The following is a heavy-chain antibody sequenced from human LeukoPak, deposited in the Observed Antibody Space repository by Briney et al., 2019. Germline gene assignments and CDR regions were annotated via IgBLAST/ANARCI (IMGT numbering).Heavy chain of an antibody. Sequence: AGGSLRLSCAASGFTFSSYAMSWVRQAPGKGLEWVAVIWYDGSNKYYADSVKGRFTISRDNSKNTLYLQMNSLRAEDTAVYYCARGAHGVFFDYWGQGTLVTVSS. CDR1: GFTFSSYA. J-gene: IGHJ4*02. CDR3: ARGAHGVFFDY. V-gene: IGHV3-33*08. CDR2: IWYDGSNK. D-gene: IGHD3-16*01.